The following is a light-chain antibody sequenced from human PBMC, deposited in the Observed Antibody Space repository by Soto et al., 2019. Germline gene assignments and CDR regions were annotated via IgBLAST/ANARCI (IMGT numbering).Light chain of an antibody. Sequence: EIVLTQSPATLSLSPGERATLSCRASQSVINYLAWYQQKPGQAPRLLIYDTSNRATGIPARFSGSGSGTDFTLITSRLEPEDFAVDYGQQRGSWPLTFGGGTKVEVK. V-gene: IGKV3-11*01. CDR2: DTS. CDR3: QQRGSWPLT. J-gene: IGKJ4*01. CDR1: QSVINY.